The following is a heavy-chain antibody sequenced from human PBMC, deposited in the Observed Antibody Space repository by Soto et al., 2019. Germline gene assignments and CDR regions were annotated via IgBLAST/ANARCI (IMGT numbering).Heavy chain of an antibody. CDR1: GYTLTELS. CDR3: ATAAMVRGVSHIYYYYYMDV. D-gene: IGHD3-10*01. V-gene: IGHV1-24*01. CDR2: FDPEDGET. Sequence: GASVKASCKVSGYTLTELSMHWVRQAPGKGLEWMGGFDPEDGETIYAQKFQGRVTMTEDTSTDTAYMELSSLRSEDTAVYYCATAAMVRGVSHIYYYYYMDVWGKGTTVTVSS. J-gene: IGHJ6*03.